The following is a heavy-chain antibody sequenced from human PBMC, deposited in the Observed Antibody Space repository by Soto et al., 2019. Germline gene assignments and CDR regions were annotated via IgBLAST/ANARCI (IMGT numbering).Heavy chain of an antibody. D-gene: IGHD2-21*02. CDR1: GFTFNTYW. J-gene: IGHJ6*02. CDR2: IRGDGTLI. CDR3: ARLSGDDFTFFYHGMDV. V-gene: IGHV3-74*01. Sequence: GGSLRLSCAASGFTFNTYWMNWVRQAPGKGLVWLAGIRGDGTLIKYADSVKGRFTISRDNAKNTLYLQMNSLRVDDTAVYYCARLSGDDFTFFYHGMDVWGQGTTVTVSS.